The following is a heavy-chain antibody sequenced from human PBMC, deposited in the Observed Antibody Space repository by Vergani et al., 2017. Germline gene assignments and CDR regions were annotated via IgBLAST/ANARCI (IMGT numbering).Heavy chain of an antibody. J-gene: IGHJ4*02. D-gene: IGHD1-14*01. V-gene: IGHV3-48*03. CDR1: GFTFSSYE. Sequence: EVQLVESGGGLVQPGGSLRLSCAASGFTFSSYEMNWVRQAPGKGLEWVSYISSSGSTIYYADSVKGRFTISRDNAKNSLYLQMNSLRAEDTAVYYCARAQTGVPLGYWGQGTLVTVSS. CDR3: ARAQTGVPLGY. CDR2: ISSSGSTI.